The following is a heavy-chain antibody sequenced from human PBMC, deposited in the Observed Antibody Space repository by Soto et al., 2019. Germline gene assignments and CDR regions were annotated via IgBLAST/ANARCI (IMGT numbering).Heavy chain of an antibody. D-gene: IGHD3-10*01. V-gene: IGHV3-23*01. J-gene: IGHJ4*02. Sequence: EVQLLESGGGLVQPGGSLRLSCAASGFTFNNYAMTWVRQAPGKGLEWVSAISGGGDTTSYADSVKGRFTGSRDGSKNTLDLQISSLRAEDTALYYCAKGRGGSGSLTPRVDFWGQGTLVTVSS. CDR1: GFTFNNYA. CDR3: AKGRGGSGSLTPRVDF. CDR2: ISGGGDTT.